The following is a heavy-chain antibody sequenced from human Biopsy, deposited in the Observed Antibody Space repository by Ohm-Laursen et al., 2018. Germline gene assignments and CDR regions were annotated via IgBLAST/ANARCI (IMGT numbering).Heavy chain of an antibody. J-gene: IGHJ5*01. CDR3: ATELLPPGVGGPWLDS. V-gene: IGHV3-21*06. Sequence: SLRLSCVAAGVTLSGYGMNWVRQAPGKGLEWVSSISASSSYIHYADSVKGRFTVSRDNTKSSLYLQMNSLRAADTAIYYCATELLPPGVGGPWLDSWGQGTPVTVSS. CDR1: GVTLSGYG. CDR2: ISASSSYI. D-gene: IGHD3-10*01.